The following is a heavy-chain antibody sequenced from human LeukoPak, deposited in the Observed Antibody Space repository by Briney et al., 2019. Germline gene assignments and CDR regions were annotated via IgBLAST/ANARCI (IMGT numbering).Heavy chain of an antibody. Sequence: GRSLRLSCAASGFTFSSYAMHWVRQAPGKGLEWVAVISYDGSNKYYADSVKGRFTISRDNSKNTLYLQMNSLRAEDTAVYYCARDTYYGDYYFDYWAREPWSPSPQ. J-gene: IGHJ4*02. V-gene: IGHV3-30-3*01. CDR3: ARDTYYGDYYFDY. CDR2: ISYDGSNK. CDR1: GFTFSSYA. D-gene: IGHD4-17*01.